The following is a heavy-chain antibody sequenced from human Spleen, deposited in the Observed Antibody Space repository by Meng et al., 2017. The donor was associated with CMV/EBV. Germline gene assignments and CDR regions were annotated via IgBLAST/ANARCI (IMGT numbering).Heavy chain of an antibody. CDR3: AKGYRPYYYGMDV. Sequence: SLKISCVASGFTFGDYAMHWVRQPPGKGLEWVSGISWQSDNIAYADSVKGRFTISRDDSKNTLYLQMNSLRGEDTAVYYCAKGYRPYYYGMDVWGQGTTVTVSS. CDR2: ISWQSDNI. V-gene: IGHV3-9*01. D-gene: IGHD5-18*01. J-gene: IGHJ6*02. CDR1: GFTFGDYA.